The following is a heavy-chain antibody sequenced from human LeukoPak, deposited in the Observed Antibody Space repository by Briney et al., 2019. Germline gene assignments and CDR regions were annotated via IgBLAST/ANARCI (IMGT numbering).Heavy chain of an antibody. CDR2: IIPILGIA. D-gene: IGHD2-21*02. CDR3: ARDPCGGDCYLNWFDP. Sequence: GSSVKVSCKASGGTFSSYTISWVRQAPGQGLERMGRIIPILGIANYAQKFQGRVTITADKSTSTAYMELSSLRSEDTAVYYCARDPCGGDCYLNWFDPWGQGTLVTVSS. CDR1: GGTFSSYT. J-gene: IGHJ5*02. V-gene: IGHV1-69*04.